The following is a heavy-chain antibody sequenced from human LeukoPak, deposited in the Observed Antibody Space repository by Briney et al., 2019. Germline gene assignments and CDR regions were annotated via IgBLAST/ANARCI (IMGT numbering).Heavy chain of an antibody. V-gene: IGHV3-53*01. CDR1: GFTVSSNY. J-gene: IGHJ3*02. Sequence: GGSLRLSCAASGFTVSSNYMSWVRQAPGKGLEWVSVIYSGGSTYYADSVKGRFTISRDNSKNTLYLQMNSLRAEDTAVYYCARGGVSGGWELPPRYAFDIWAKGQWSPSLQ. CDR2: IYSGGST. D-gene: IGHD1-26*01. CDR3: ARGGVSGGWELPPRYAFDI.